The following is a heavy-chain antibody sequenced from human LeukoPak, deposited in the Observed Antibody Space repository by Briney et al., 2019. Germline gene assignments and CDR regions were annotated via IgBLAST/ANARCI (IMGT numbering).Heavy chain of an antibody. J-gene: IGHJ4*02. Sequence: GASVKVSCKASGYTFTSYYIHWVRQAPGQGLEWMGIINPTGGNTNYAQKFQGSVTMTRDTSTSTVYMELSSLRSEDTAVYYCARGRTGSYYDSSGYFDYWGQGTLVTVSS. V-gene: IGHV1-46*01. D-gene: IGHD3-22*01. CDR2: INPTGGNT. CDR3: ARGRTGSYYDSSGYFDY. CDR1: GYTFTSYY.